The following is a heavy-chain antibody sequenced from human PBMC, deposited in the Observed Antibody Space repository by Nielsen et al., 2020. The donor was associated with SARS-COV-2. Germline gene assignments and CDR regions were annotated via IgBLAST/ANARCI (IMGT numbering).Heavy chain of an antibody. CDR2: INPNSGGT. Sequence: WVRQAPGQGLEWMGWINPNSGGTNCAQKFQGRVTMTRDTSISTAYMELSRLRSDDTAVYYCARVLAYCGGDCYSDYYYYYAMDVWGQGATVTVSS. V-gene: IGHV1-2*02. CDR3: ARVLAYCGGDCYSDYYYYYAMDV. D-gene: IGHD2-21*02. J-gene: IGHJ6*02.